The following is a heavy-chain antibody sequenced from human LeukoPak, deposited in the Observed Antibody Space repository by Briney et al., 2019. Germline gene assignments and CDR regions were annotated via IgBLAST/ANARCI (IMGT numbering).Heavy chain of an antibody. V-gene: IGHV4-4*07. CDR3: ARDKSDPPWLLDS. CDR2: IYTSGST. D-gene: IGHD5-12*01. Sequence: SETLSLTCTVSGGSISTNYWSWIRQPAGKGLEWIGRIYTSGSTNYNLSLKSRVTMSVDTSKNQFSLKLSSVTAADTAVYYCARDKSDPPWLLDSWGQGTLVTVSS. J-gene: IGHJ4*02. CDR1: GGSISTNY.